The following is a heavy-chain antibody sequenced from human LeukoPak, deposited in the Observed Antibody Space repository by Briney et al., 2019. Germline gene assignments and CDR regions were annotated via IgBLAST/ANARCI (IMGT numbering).Heavy chain of an antibody. V-gene: IGHV4-4*02. CDR2: IYHSGST. D-gene: IGHD3-10*01. Sequence: SETPSLTCAVSGGSISSSNWWSWVRQPPGKGLEWIGEIYHSGSTNYNPSLKSRVTISVDTSKNQFSLKLSSVTAADTAVYYCARESRGVTMVRGDDAFDIWGQGTMVTVSS. J-gene: IGHJ3*02. CDR3: ARESRGVTMVRGDDAFDI. CDR1: GGSISSSNW.